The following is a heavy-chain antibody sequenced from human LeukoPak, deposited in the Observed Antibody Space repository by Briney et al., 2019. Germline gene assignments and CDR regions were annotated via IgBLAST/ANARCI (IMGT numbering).Heavy chain of an antibody. CDR1: GDSINSYY. CDR3: VRQKTYYSPFDN. V-gene: IGHV4-59*08. CDR2: IHHTGGS. Sequence: TSETLSLTCSVSGDSINSYYWNWVRQPPGKELEWIGQIHHTGGSNYNPSLKSRVTMSIDTPVNQFSLKVTSVTAADSAVYYCVRQKTYYSPFDNWGQGTLVPVSS. J-gene: IGHJ4*02. D-gene: IGHD3-10*01.